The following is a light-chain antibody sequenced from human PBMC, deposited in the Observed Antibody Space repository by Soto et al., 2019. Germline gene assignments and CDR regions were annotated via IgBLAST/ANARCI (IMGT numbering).Light chain of an antibody. CDR1: VLPKNS. V-gene: IGLV3-27*01. J-gene: IGLJ1*01. Sequence: SYELTQPSSMSVSPGQTARITCSGDVLPKNSARWFQQKPGQAPVLIIYKDTGRPSGIPERFSGSTSGTTITLTISGAQVEDEADYYCYSGADNNFVFGSGTKLTVL. CDR2: KDT. CDR3: YSGADNNFV.